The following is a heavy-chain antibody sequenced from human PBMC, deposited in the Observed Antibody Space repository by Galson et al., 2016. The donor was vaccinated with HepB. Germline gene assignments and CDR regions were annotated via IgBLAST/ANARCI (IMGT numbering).Heavy chain of an antibody. V-gene: IGHV5-51*03. Sequence: QSGAEVKKPGESLKISCKGSGYSFTSYWIGWVRQMPGKGLEWMGIIYPGDSDTRYSPSFHGQVTISADNSISTAYLPWRSLTASDTAMYYCASSGSDNVDFDYWGQGTLVTVSS. D-gene: IGHD5-12*01. CDR3: ASSGSDNVDFDY. CDR1: GYSFTSYW. J-gene: IGHJ4*02. CDR2: IYPGDSDT.